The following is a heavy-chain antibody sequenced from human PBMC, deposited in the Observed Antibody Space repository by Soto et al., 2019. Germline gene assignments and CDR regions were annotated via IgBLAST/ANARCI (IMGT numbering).Heavy chain of an antibody. D-gene: IGHD4-17*01. J-gene: IGHJ3*02. CDR3: ARHGLSTTVSLDAFDI. CDR1: GYTFTNYW. CDR2: IDPSDSYT. Sequence: PGESLKISCEGSGYTFTNYWITWVRQMPGKGLEWMGRIDPSDSYTNYSPSFQGHVTISADKSISTAYLQWSSLKASDTAMYYCARHGLSTTVSLDAFDIWGQGTMVTVSS. V-gene: IGHV5-10-1*01.